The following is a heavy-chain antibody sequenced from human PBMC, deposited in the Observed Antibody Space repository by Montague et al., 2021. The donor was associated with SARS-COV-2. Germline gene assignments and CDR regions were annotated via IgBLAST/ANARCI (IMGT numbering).Heavy chain of an antibody. CDR2: INHSGTT. D-gene: IGHD4-23*01. J-gene: IGHJ4*02. CDR1: GGSFSGYY. CDR3: ARWDPQTLTLIGLRGKSASDY. V-gene: IGHV4-34*01. Sequence: SXTLSLTCAVYGGSFSGYYWTWIRQSPGKGLEWIAEINHSGTTNYHFNPSLRSRVTISVDTSKSQFSLKLSSVTAADTGVYYCARWDPQTLTLIGLRGKSASDYWGQGTLVTVSS.